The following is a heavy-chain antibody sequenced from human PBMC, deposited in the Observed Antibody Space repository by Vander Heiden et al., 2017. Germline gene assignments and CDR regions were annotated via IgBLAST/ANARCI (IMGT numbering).Heavy chain of an antibody. V-gene: IGHV3-23*01. Sequence: EVQLLESGGGLVQPGGSLILSCSPSGFTFCSYAMSCVAQAPGKGLEWVSAISGSGGSTYYAEPVEGRFTISRDNYKNRLYLQMNSLRAEDTAVYYCAKKQWLDHFDYWGQGTLVTVSS. CDR3: AKKQWLDHFDY. CDR2: ISGSGGST. CDR1: GFTFCSYA. J-gene: IGHJ4*02. D-gene: IGHD6-19*01.